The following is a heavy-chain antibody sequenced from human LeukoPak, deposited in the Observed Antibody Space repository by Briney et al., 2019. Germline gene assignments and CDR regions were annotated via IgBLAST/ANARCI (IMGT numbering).Heavy chain of an antibody. CDR1: GFTFSRHG. CDR3: ARDRAWNYFDY. V-gene: IGHV3-30*03. D-gene: IGHD3-3*01. Sequence: PTGGSLRLSCAPSGFTFSRHGMHWVRQAPGKGLEWVAIISNGGSRKYYAHSVEGRFTISRDNSKNTLYLQMDSLRAEDTAVYYCARDRAWNYFDYWGQGTLVTVSS. J-gene: IGHJ4*02. CDR2: ISNGGSRK.